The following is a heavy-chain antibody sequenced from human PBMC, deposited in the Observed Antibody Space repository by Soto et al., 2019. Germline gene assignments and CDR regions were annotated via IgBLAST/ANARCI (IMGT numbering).Heavy chain of an antibody. V-gene: IGHV5-51*03. J-gene: IGHJ3*01. CDR1: RYTFTRNW. CDR2: IFPIDPDT. D-gene: IGHD3-16*02. CDR3: ATPGGRYFNAFDV. Sequence: GESLKISCKGSRYTFTRNWIGWVRQMPGKGLEWMGIIFPIDPDTRYSPSSQGQVTISADNSISTAYLQWSSLKASDTAIYYCATPGGRYFNAFDVWGQGTMVTVSS.